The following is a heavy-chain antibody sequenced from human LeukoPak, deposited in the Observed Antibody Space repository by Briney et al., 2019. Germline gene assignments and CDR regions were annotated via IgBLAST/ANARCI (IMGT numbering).Heavy chain of an antibody. Sequence: GGSLRLSCAASGFAFSSYGMHWVRQAPSKGREWVAFIRYDGSNKYYADSVKGRFTISRDNSKNTLYLQMNSLRAQDTAVYYCSMVYYGLGDYWGQGTLVTVSS. CDR1: GFAFSSYG. V-gene: IGHV3-30*02. D-gene: IGHD3-10*01. J-gene: IGHJ4*02. CDR2: IRYDGSNK. CDR3: SMVYYGLGDY.